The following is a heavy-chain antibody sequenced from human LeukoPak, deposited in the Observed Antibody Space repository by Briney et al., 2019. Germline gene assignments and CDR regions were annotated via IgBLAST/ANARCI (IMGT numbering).Heavy chain of an antibody. CDR1: GFTFHDYA. CDR3: TKDSVAMVTTSDY. J-gene: IGHJ4*02. V-gene: IGHV3-9*01. Sequence: SLRLSCAASGFTFHDYAMHWVRQALGKGLEWVSGISWNSGIIGYADSVKGRFTTSRDNAKNSLYLQMNSLRPEDTALYYCTKDSVAMVTTSDYWGQGTLVTVSS. CDR2: ISWNSGII. D-gene: IGHD5-18*01.